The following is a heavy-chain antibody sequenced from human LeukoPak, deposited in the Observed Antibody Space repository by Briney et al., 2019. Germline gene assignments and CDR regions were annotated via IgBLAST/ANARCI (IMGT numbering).Heavy chain of an antibody. CDR3: AKVNPPRGGRSGWYETNDY. Sequence: QTGGSLRLSCVASGFTFTNCAMTWVRQAPGKGLEWVSSIRTSVGSTFYADSVKGRFTFSRDNSKNTLYLQLSSLRAEDTAVYYCAKVNPPRGGRSGWYETNDYWGQGTLVTVPS. J-gene: IGHJ4*02. V-gene: IGHV3-23*01. CDR2: IRTSVGST. CDR1: GFTFTNCA. D-gene: IGHD6-19*01.